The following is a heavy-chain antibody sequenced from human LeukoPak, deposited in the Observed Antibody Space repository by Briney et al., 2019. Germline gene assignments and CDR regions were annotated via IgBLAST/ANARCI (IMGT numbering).Heavy chain of an antibody. CDR1: GFTFSSYA. CDR2: ISGSGSST. D-gene: IGHD6-13*01. V-gene: IGHV3-23*01. Sequence: QPGGSLRLSCAASGFTFSSYAMHWVRQAPGKGLEWVSVISGSGSSTDYADSVKGRFTISRDNSKNTLYLQMSGLRAEDTGVYYCAKSFGPVIAAAGTGADWGQGTLVTVSS. CDR3: AKSFGPVIAAAGTGAD. J-gene: IGHJ4*02.